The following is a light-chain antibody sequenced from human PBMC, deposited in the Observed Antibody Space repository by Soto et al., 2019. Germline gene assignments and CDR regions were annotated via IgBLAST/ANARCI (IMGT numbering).Light chain of an antibody. V-gene: IGKV3-20*01. CDR1: QSMSNSN. CDR3: QEFGSN. J-gene: IGKJ4*01. CDR2: GAS. Sequence: IVLTQSPGTLSLSPGDRATLSCRASQSMSNSNLAWYQHKPGQAPRLLIYGASNRATGIPDRFSGSGSGTDFILSISRLEPEDFSLYYCQEFGSNFGGGTKVDIK.